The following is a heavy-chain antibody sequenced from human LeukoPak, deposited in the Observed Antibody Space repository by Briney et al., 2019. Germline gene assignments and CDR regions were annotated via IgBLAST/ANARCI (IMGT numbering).Heavy chain of an antibody. CDR1: GFTFSTYS. V-gene: IGHV3-48*01. CDR3: TRVGYIDEGIDY. Sequence: PGGSLRLSCAASGFTFSTYSMNWVRQAPGKGLEWVSYISGTSSLIYYADSVKGRSTISRDNAKNSLYLQMNSLRAEDTAIYYCTRVGYIDEGIDYWGQGTLVTVSS. D-gene: IGHD5-24*01. J-gene: IGHJ4*02. CDR2: ISGTSSLI.